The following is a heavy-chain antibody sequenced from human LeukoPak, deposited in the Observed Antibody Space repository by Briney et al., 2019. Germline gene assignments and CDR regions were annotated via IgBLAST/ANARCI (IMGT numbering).Heavy chain of an antibody. J-gene: IGHJ5*02. CDR2: IYYSGST. V-gene: IGHV4-39*01. CDR3: AVSSGNWFDP. CDR1: GGSISSSSYY. D-gene: IGHD6-19*01. Sequence: SETLSLTCTVSGGSISSSSYYWGWIRQPPGKGLEWIGSIYYSGSTYYNPSLKSRVTISVDTSKNQFSLTLSSVTAADTAVYYCAVSSGNWFDPWGQGTLVTVSS.